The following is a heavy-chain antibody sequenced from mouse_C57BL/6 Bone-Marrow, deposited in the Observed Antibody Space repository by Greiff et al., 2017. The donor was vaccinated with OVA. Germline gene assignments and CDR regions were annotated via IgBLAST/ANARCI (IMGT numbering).Heavy chain of an antibody. CDR2: ISSGGSYT. V-gene: IGHV5-6*01. Sequence: EVQGVESGGDLVKPGGSLKLSCAASGFTFSSYGMPWVRQTPDKRLEWVATISSGGSYTYYPDSVKGRFTISRDNAKNTLYLQMSSLMSEDAAMYYCGGPYYGGSSACLAYWGQGTLVTVSA. CDR3: GGPYYGGSSACLAY. J-gene: IGHJ3*01. CDR1: GFTFSSYG. D-gene: IGHD1-1*01.